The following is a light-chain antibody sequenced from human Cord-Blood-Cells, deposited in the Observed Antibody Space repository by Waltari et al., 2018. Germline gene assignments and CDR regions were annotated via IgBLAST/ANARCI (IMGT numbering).Light chain of an antibody. Sequence: AIRMTQSPSSFSASTGARVTITCRVSQGISSCLAWYQQKPGKAPKLLIYAASTLQSGVPSRFSGSGSGTDFTLTISCLQSEDFATYYCQQYYSYPRTFGQGTKVEIK. V-gene: IGKV1-8*01. J-gene: IGKJ1*01. CDR1: QGISSC. CDR2: AAS. CDR3: QQYYSYPRT.